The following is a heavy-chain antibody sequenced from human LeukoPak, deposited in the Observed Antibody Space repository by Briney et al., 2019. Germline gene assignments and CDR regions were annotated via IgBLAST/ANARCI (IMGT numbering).Heavy chain of an antibody. Sequence: GGSLRLSCAASGFTFSSYSMNWVRQAPGKGLEWVSYISHSGSMMYYADSVTGRFTISRDNAKNSLYLQMNSLRAEDTAVYYCARDQYSGIDYWGQGTLVTVSS. V-gene: IGHV3-48*01. D-gene: IGHD1-26*01. CDR3: ARDQYSGIDY. CDR2: ISHSGSMM. CDR1: GFTFSSYS. J-gene: IGHJ4*02.